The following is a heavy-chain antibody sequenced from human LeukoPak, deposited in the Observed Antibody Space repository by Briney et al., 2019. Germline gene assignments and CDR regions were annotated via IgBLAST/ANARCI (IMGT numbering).Heavy chain of an antibody. CDR1: GFTFSSYA. CDR3: AKYCSGGSCYSLFDY. CDR2: ISGSGGST. J-gene: IGHJ4*02. Sequence: GGSLRLSCAASGFTFSSYAMSWVRQAPGKGLEWVSAISGSGGSTYYADSVKGPFTISTDNSKNTLYLQMNRLRAEDTAVYYCAKYCSGGSCYSLFDYWGQGTLVTVSS. V-gene: IGHV3-23*01. D-gene: IGHD2-15*01.